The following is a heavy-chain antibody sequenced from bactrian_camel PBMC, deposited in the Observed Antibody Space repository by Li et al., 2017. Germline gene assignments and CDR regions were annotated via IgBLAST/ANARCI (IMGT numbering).Heavy chain of an antibody. CDR3: ATEALARGSPYVTVKASWTCTFGY. V-gene: IGHV3S1*01. CDR2: LWIGGATT. J-gene: IGHJ6*01. CDR1: RYTYKRNC. Sequence: HVQLVESGGGSVQAGGSLTLSCAAGRYTYKRNCMGWFRQRPGKDREGVAVLWIGGATTTYADSVKGRFIITRDKAKDLVYLQMNGLQPEDTAMYYCATEALARGSPYVTVKASWTCTFGYWAQGTQVTVS. D-gene: IGHD3*01.